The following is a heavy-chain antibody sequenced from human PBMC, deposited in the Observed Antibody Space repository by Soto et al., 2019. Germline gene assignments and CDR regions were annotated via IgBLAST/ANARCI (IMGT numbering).Heavy chain of an antibody. V-gene: IGHV1-3*01. Sequence: GASVKVTCKDSGYTLTRNARQWVRQAPGQRLEWMGWINAGNGNTKYSQKFQGRVTITRDTSASTAYMELSSLRSEDTAVYYCASSNIVAAPYGMDVWGQGTTVTVSS. CDR1: GYTLTRNA. J-gene: IGHJ6*02. CDR3: ASSNIVAAPYGMDV. D-gene: IGHD6-13*01. CDR2: INAGNGNT.